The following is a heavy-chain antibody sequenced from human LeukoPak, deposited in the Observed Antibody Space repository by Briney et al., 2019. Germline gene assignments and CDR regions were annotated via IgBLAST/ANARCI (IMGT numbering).Heavy chain of an antibody. V-gene: IGHV3-21*04. J-gene: IGHJ3*02. CDR1: GFTFSTYS. CDR3: AKASWRAAAGRGAFDI. Sequence: GGSLRLSCAASGFTFSTYSMSWVRQAAGKGLAWVSSISSSGSHIYYADSVKGRFTISRDNSKNTLYLQMNSLRAEDTAVYYCAKASWRAAAGRGAFDIWGQGTMVTVSS. D-gene: IGHD6-13*01. CDR2: ISSSGSHI.